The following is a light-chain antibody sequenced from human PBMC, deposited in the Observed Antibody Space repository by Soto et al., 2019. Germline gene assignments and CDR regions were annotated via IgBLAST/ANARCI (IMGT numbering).Light chain of an antibody. CDR2: EVS. V-gene: IGLV2-23*02. J-gene: IGLJ2*01. Sequence: QSALTQPASVSGSPGQSITISCTGTSSDVGSYNLVSWYQQHPGKAPKLMIYEVSKRPSGVSNRFSGSKSGNTASLTISGLQAEDEADYYCCSYAGSSPFHVVFGGGTQLTVL. CDR1: SSDVGSYNL. CDR3: CSYAGSSPFHVV.